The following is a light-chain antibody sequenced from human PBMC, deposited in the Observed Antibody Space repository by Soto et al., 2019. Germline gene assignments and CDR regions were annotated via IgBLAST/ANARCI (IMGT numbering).Light chain of an antibody. J-gene: IGKJ4*01. CDR2: DAS. CDR1: QDISNY. CDR3: QQYDNLPLT. V-gene: IGKV1-33*01. Sequence: DIQMTQSPSSLYASVGDRVTITCQARQDISNYLNWYQQKPGKAPKLLIYDASNLETAVPSRFSGSGSWTDFTFTISSLQPEDIATYYCQQYDNLPLTFGGGTKVEIK.